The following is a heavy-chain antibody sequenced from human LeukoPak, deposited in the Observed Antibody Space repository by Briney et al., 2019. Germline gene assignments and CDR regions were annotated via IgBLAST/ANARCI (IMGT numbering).Heavy chain of an antibody. D-gene: IGHD1-26*01. CDR2: ISSSSYI. J-gene: IGHJ4*02. CDR3: ARDLRGSYDY. CDR1: GFTFSSYS. V-gene: IGHV3-21*01. Sequence: PGGSLRLSCAASGFTFSSYSMNWVRQAPGKGLEWVSSISSSSYIYYADSVKGRFTISRDSAKNSLYLQMNSLRAEDTAVYYCARDLRGSYDYWGQETLVTVSS.